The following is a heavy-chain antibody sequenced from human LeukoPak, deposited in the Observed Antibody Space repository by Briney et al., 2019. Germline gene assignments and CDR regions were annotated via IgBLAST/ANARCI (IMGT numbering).Heavy chain of an antibody. D-gene: IGHD3-10*01. J-gene: IGHJ4*02. CDR3: ATLAWFGELSFDY. CDR1: GFTFGSYA. V-gene: IGHV3-23*01. CDR2: ISGSGGST. Sequence: GGSLRLSWAASGFTFGSYAMSWVRQAPGKGLEWVSAISGSGGSTYYADSVKGRFTISRDNSKNTLYLQMNSLRAEDTAVYYCATLAWFGELSFDYWGQGTLVTVSS.